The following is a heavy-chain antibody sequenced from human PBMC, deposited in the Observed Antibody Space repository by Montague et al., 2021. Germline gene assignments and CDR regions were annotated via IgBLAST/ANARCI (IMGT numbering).Heavy chain of an antibody. D-gene: IGHD3-10*01. V-gene: IGHV4-4*07. CDR2: VYKRGDT. CDR1: GDSISSYEYY. J-gene: IGHJ3*02. CDR3: ARDSPVVEPWVGEHKGAFDI. Sequence: SETLSLTCSVSGDSISSYEYYWTWIRQHAGRGLEWIGRVYKRGDTNTNPSLRSRLTLSVDTSKNHFSLTLTSVTAADTAVYFCARDSPVVEPWVGEHKGAFDIWGQGTMVTVSS.